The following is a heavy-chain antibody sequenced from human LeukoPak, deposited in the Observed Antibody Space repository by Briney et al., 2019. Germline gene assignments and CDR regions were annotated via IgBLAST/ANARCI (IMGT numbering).Heavy chain of an antibody. Sequence: GESLKISCQASGYIFTHYWIAWVRQMSGKGLEWMGTVYPGNSDTRYSPSFRGQVTMSADESINTAYLQWSSLKASDTAMYYCARHSYYYDSSGYLAPDNWFDPWGQGTLVTVSS. V-gene: IGHV5-51*01. CDR2: VYPGNSDT. CDR1: GYIFTHYW. D-gene: IGHD3-22*01. CDR3: ARHSYYYDSSGYLAPDNWFDP. J-gene: IGHJ5*02.